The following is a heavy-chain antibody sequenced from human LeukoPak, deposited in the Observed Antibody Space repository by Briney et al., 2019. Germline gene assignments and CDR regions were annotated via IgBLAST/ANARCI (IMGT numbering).Heavy chain of an antibody. CDR3: AHRRPGEIGYSHFDY. J-gene: IGHJ4*02. CDR2: IYWNDDK. V-gene: IGHV2-5*01. Sequence: SGPTLVKPTQTLTLTCTFSGFSLSTSGVGVGWIRQPPGKALEWLALIYWNDDKRYSPSLKSRLTITKDTSKNQVVLTMTNMDPVDTATYYCAHRRPGEIGYSHFDYWGQGTLVTVSS. D-gene: IGHD5-18*01. CDR1: GFSLSTSGVG.